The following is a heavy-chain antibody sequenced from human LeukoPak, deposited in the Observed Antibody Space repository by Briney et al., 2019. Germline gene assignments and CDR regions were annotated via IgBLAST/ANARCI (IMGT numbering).Heavy chain of an antibody. J-gene: IGHJ5*02. D-gene: IGHD3-10*01. Sequence: ASVKVSCKASGYTFTSYGISWVRQAPGQGLEWMGWISAYNGNTNYAQKFQGRVTMTRNTSISTAYMELSSLRSEDTAVYYCSMVRGVRNGRDNWFDPWGQGTLVTVSS. CDR1: GYTFTSYG. V-gene: IGHV1-18*01. CDR3: SMVRGVRNGRDNWFDP. CDR2: ISAYNGNT.